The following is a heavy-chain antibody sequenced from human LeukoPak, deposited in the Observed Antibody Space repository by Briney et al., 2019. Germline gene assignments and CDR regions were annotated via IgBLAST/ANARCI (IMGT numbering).Heavy chain of an antibody. J-gene: IGHJ5*02. CDR1: GGSISSGGYY. CDR3: ARVQYCTNGVCGPETNKYNWFDP. D-gene: IGHD2-8*01. Sequence: PSETLSLTCTVSGGSISSGGYYWSWIRQHPGKGLEWIGYIYYSGSTYYNPSLKGRVTISVDTSKNQSSLKLSSVTAADTAVYYCARVQYCTNGVCGPETNKYNWFDPWGQGTLVTVSS. V-gene: IGHV4-31*03. CDR2: IYYSGST.